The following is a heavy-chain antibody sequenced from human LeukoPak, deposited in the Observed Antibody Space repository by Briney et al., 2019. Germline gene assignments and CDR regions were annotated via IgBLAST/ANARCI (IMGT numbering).Heavy chain of an antibody. Sequence: PGGSLRLSCAASGFTFSSYAMHWVRQAPGKGLEWVAVISYDGSNKYYADSVKGRFTISRDNSKNTLYLQMNSLRAEDTAVYYCARRGSYDYVWGSYHWGQGTLVTVSS. V-gene: IGHV3-30-3*01. CDR1: GFTFSSYA. CDR3: ARRGSYDYVWGSYH. J-gene: IGHJ4*02. D-gene: IGHD3-16*02. CDR2: ISYDGSNK.